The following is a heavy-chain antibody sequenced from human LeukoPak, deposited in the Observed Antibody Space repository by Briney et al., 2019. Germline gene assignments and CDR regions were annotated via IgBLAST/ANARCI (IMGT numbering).Heavy chain of an antibody. J-gene: IGHJ6*02. CDR3: ARAYYGDCYYYGMDV. Sequence: GASVKVSCKASGYTFTGYYMHWVRQAPGRGLEWMAWINPNSGGTNYAQKFQGRVTMTRDTSISTAYMNLSRLRSDDTAVYYCARAYYGDCYYYGMDVWGQGTTVTVSS. CDR1: GYTFTGYY. D-gene: IGHD4-17*01. V-gene: IGHV1-2*02. CDR2: INPNSGGT.